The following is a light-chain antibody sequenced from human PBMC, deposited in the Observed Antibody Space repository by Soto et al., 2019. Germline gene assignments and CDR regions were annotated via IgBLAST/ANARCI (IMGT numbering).Light chain of an antibody. J-gene: IGKJ3*01. V-gene: IGKV1-5*03. Sequence: DIQMTQSPSTLSASVGDRVAITCRASQSIGKWLAWYEHKPGKVPKLLIHEASDLQKGVPSRFSGSGSGTEFILTISSLQPDVFATYYCQQYNIYPFTFGPGTKVDVK. CDR1: QSIGKW. CDR2: EAS. CDR3: QQYNIYPFT.